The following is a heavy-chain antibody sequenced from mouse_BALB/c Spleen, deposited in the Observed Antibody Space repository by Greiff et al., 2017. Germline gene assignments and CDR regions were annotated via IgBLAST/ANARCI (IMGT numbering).Heavy chain of an antibody. Sequence: EVQLQQSGAELVKPGASVKLSCTASGFYIHDSYLHWVKQRPEQGLEWIGRIDPANGNTKYDPKFQGKATITADTSSNTAYLQLSSLTSEDTAVYYCAREDGNPYYARDDGGQGTSGTGAS. J-gene: IGHJ4*01. CDR2: IDPANGNT. CDR3: AREDGNPYYARDD. D-gene: IGHD2-1*01. V-gene: IGHV14-3*02. CDR1: GFYIHDSY.